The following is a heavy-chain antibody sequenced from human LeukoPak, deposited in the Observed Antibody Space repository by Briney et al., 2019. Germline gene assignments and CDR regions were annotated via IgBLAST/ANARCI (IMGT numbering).Heavy chain of an antibody. CDR2: INPNSGGT. V-gene: IGHV1-2*02. CDR1: GYTFTGYY. Sequence: ASVKVSCKASGYTFTGYYMHWVRQAPGQGLEWVGWINPNSGGTNYAQRFQGRVTMTRDTSISTAYMELSRLRSDDTAVYYCARAGVVGYCSGGSCYSGYYYYMDAWGKGTTVTVSS. D-gene: IGHD2-15*01. CDR3: ARAGVVGYCSGGSCYSGYYYYMDA. J-gene: IGHJ6*03.